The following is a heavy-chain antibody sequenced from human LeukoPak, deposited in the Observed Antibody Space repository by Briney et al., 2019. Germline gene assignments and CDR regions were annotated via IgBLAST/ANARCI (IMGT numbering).Heavy chain of an antibody. D-gene: IGHD3-9*01. J-gene: IGHJ4*02. CDR1: GFTFSSYS. V-gene: IGHV3-23*01. CDR3: ARDIKSFSRYFVTPDY. Sequence: GGSLRLSCAASGFTFSSYSMNWVRQAPGKGLEWVSAISGSGGSTYYADSVKGRFTISRDNSKNTLYLQMNSLRAEDTAVYYCARDIKSFSRYFVTPDYWGQGTLVTVSS. CDR2: ISGSGGST.